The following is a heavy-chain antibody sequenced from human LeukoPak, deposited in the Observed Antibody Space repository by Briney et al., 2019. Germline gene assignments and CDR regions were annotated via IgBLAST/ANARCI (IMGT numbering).Heavy chain of an antibody. D-gene: IGHD2-2*01. CDR3: ARGEYQLLSTSYYYYYGMDV. V-gene: IGHV4-39*01. Sequence: SETLSLTCTVSGGSISSSSYYWGWIRQPPGKGLEWIGSIYYSGSTYYNPSLKSRVTISVDTSKNQFSLKLSSVTAADTAVYYCARGEYQLLSTSYYYYYGMDVWGQGTTVTVSS. CDR2: IYYSGST. J-gene: IGHJ6*02. CDR1: GGSISSSSYY.